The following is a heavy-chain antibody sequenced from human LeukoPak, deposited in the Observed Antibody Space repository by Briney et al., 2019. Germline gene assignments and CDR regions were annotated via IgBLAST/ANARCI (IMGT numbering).Heavy chain of an antibody. D-gene: IGHD3-3*01. Sequence: SETLSLTCAVYGGSFSGYYWSWIRQPPGKGLEWIGEINHSGCTNYNPSLKSRVTISVDTSKNQFSLKLSSVTAADTAVYYCASATWSWFDPWGQGTLVTVSS. J-gene: IGHJ5*02. CDR3: ASATWSWFDP. CDR1: GGSFSGYY. CDR2: INHSGCT. V-gene: IGHV4-34*01.